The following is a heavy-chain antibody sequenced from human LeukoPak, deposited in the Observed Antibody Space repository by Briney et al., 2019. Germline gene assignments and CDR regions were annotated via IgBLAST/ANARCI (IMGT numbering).Heavy chain of an antibody. V-gene: IGHV4-4*08. CDR1: GGSISSYY. CDR3: ARLSRRYGDYEDY. D-gene: IGHD4-17*01. Sequence: NPSETLSLTCTVSGGSISSYYWSWIRQPAGRGLEWIGHIYTSGNTNYNPSLKSRVTISVDTSKNQFSLKLSSVTAADTAVYYCARLSRRYGDYEDYWGQGTLVTVSS. J-gene: IGHJ4*02. CDR2: IYTSGNT.